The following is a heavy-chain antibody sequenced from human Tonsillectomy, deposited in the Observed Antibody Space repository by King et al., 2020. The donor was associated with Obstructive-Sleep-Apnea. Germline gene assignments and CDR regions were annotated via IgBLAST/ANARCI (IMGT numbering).Heavy chain of an antibody. D-gene: IGHD6-19*01. CDR2: ISYDGSNK. CDR3: AGDLRSAVAGTPPGFDY. J-gene: IGHJ4*02. V-gene: IGHV3-30*04. Sequence: VQLVESGGGVVQPGRSLRLSCAASGFTFSSYAMHWVRQAPGKGLEWVAVISYDGSNKYYADSVKGRFTISRDNSKNTLYLQMNSLRAEDTAVYYCAGDLRSAVAGTPPGFDYWGQGTLVTVSS. CDR1: GFTFSSYA.